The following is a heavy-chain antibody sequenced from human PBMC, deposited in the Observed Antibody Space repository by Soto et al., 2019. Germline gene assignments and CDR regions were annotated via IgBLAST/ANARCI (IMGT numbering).Heavy chain of an antibody. V-gene: IGHV3-23*01. CDR3: VGDPGGLEGFDI. CDR1: GFIFSNYA. J-gene: IGHJ3*02. Sequence: DVQLLEAGGGLVQPGGSLRLYCGVSGFIFSNYAMTWVRQAPGEGLEWVSSITSSGDATYYAESVKGRFTISRDNSKNALSLQMSSLRAEDTAVYYCVGDPGGLEGFDIWGPGTMVTVSS. CDR2: ITSSGDAT. D-gene: IGHD3-16*01.